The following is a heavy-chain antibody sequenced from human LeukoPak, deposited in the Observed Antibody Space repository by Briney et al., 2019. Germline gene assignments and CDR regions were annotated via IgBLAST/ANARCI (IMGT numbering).Heavy chain of an antibody. V-gene: IGHV1-69*05. D-gene: IGHD3-3*01. CDR2: IIPIFGTA. J-gene: IGHJ5*02. CDR3: ARAELRFLEWLPIAWFDP. CDR1: GGTFSSYA. Sequence: SVKVSCKASGGTFSSYAISWVRQAPGQGLEWMGGIIPIFGTANYAQKFQGRVTITTDESTSTAYMELSSLRSEDTAVYYCARAELRFLEWLPIAWFDPWGQGTLVTVSS.